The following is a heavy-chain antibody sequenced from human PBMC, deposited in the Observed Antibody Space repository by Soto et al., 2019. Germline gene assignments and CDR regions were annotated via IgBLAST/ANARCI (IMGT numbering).Heavy chain of an antibody. V-gene: IGHV3-53*01. Sequence: DVQLVESGGGLIHRGGSLRLSCAVVGMTVSGEKYVAWVRQAPGKGLEWVSGVYDADGKYYADSVKGRFTTSRDSSKTIVYLEMNDLGPEDTAIYYCATWLQREHAYDVWGQGTTVTVSS. CDR1: GMTVSGEKY. CDR3: ATWLQREHAYDV. J-gene: IGHJ3*01. D-gene: IGHD1-1*01. CDR2: VYDADGK.